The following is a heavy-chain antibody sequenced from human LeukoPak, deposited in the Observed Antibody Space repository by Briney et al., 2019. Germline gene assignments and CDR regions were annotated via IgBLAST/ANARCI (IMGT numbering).Heavy chain of an antibody. Sequence: GGSLRLSCAASGFTFSSYSMNWVRQAPGKGLVWVSRINPDGSDREFADSVKGRFTMSRDNVKNTLYLQMNSLRVDDTAVYYCARDRGGPPGIWGQGTMVTVSS. CDR3: ARDRGGPPGI. D-gene: IGHD3-10*01. V-gene: IGHV3-74*03. CDR1: GFTFSSYS. J-gene: IGHJ3*02. CDR2: INPDGSDR.